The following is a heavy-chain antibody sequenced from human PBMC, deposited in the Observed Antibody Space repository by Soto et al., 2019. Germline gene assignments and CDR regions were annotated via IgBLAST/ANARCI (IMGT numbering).Heavy chain of an antibody. CDR2: INYSGST. D-gene: IGHD6-13*01. J-gene: IGHJ6*02. CDR3: ARGPSSSWGYYYYGMDV. CDR1: VGSIRSGGYD. Sequence: SETLSLTCSVSVGSIRSGGYDWSWIRQHPGKGLECIGYINYSGSTYYNPSLKSRVTISVDMSRNQFSLKLSSVTAADTAVYYCARGPSSSWGYYYYGMDVWGQGTTVTVSS. V-gene: IGHV4-31*03.